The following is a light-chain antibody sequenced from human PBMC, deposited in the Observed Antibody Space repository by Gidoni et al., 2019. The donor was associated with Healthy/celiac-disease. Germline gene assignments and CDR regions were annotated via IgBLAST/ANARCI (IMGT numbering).Light chain of an antibody. CDR2: EVS. J-gene: IGLJ2*01. V-gene: IGLV2-23*02. Sequence: QSALTQPASVSGSPGQSITISRTGTSSDVGSYNLVSWYQQHPGKAPRLMIYEVSKRPSGVSKRFSGSKSGNTASLTICGLQAEDEADYYCCSYAGSSTLVFGGGTKLTVL. CDR3: CSYAGSSTLV. CDR1: SSDVGSYNL.